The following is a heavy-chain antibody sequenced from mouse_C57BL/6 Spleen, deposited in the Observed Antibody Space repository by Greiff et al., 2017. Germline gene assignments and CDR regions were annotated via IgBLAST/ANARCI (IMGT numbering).Heavy chain of an antibody. CDR1: GFTFSDYY. CDR2: INCDGSST. CDR3: ERGTNLYYFDD. J-gene: IGHJ2*01. Sequence: DVMLVESEGGLVQPGSSMKLSCTASGFTFSDYYMAWVRQVPEKGLEWVANINCDGSSTYYLDSLKSRFIISRDNAKNILYLQMSSLKSEDTATYYCERGTNLYYFDDWGKGTTLTVSS. V-gene: IGHV5-16*01.